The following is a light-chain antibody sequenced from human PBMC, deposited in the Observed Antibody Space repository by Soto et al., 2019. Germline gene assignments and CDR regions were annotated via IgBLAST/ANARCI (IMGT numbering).Light chain of an antibody. J-gene: IGKJ1*01. CDR3: LQHNTYPLT. CDR1: QGISNN. CDR2: AAS. Sequence: DIQMTQSPSSLSASVGDRVTITCRASQGISNNLGWYRQKPGSAPQRLILAASTLQTGVPSRFSGSGSGTEFTLTISSLQPDDSATYYCLQHNTYPLTFGQGTKVEIK. V-gene: IGKV1-17*01.